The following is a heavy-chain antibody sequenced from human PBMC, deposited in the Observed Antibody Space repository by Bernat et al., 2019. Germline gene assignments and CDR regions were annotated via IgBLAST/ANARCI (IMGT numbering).Heavy chain of an antibody. CDR3: ATGHPVEY. Sequence: QVQLQESGPGLVKPSETLSLTCTVSGGSISSYYWSWIRQPPGKGLEWIGYIYYSGSTNYNPSLKSRVTISVDTSKNQSSLKLSSVTAADTAVYYCATGHPVEYWGQGTLVTVSS. V-gene: IGHV4-59*01. CDR1: GGSISSYY. CDR2: IYYSGST. D-gene: IGHD4-23*01. J-gene: IGHJ4*02.